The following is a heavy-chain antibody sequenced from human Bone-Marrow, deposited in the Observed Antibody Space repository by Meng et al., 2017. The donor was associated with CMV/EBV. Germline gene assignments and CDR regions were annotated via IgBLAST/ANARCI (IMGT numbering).Heavy chain of an antibody. CDR1: GFTFKTYA. V-gene: IGHV3-23*01. Sequence: AGSGFTFKTYAMTWVRQAPGKGLEWVSGIGGSGNSTYYAESVKGRFTISRDNSKNSLFLQMNSLRAEDTAVYYCAQAPPRSTVLRNAWGRGTLVTVSS. J-gene: IGHJ4*02. CDR2: IGGSGNST. CDR3: AQAPPRSTVLRNA. D-gene: IGHD4-17*01.